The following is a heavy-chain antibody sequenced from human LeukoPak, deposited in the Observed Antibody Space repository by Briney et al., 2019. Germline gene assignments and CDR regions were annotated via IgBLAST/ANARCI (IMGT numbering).Heavy chain of an antibody. V-gene: IGHV3-11*01. CDR1: GFPFSGSG. CDR3: VRVPY. D-gene: IGHD5/OR15-5a*01. Sequence: GGSLRLSCAGSGFPFSGSGMSWVRQAPGKGLEWISYISSDGSIVYYADSVKGRFTISRDNAKSLLYLQMDTVRAEDTAVYYCVRVPYWGQGSLVIVSS. J-gene: IGHJ4*02. CDR2: ISSDGSIV.